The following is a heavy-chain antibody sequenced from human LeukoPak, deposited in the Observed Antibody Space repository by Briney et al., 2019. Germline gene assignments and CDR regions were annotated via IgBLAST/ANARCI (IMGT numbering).Heavy chain of an antibody. CDR2: INPNSGDS. D-gene: IGHD3-10*01. CDR1: GYTFTGHY. V-gene: IGHV1-2*02. CDR3: ARDYYADY. Sequence: ASVKVSCKASGYTFTGHYMHWVRQAPGQGLEWMGWINPNSGDSNYAQKFQGRVTMTSDTSISTAYVDLSRLTSDDTAVYYCARDYYADYWGQGTPVTVSS. J-gene: IGHJ4*02.